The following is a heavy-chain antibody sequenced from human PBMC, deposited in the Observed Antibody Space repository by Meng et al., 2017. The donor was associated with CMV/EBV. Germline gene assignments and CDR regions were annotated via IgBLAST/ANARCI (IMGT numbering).Heavy chain of an antibody. D-gene: IGHD2-2*01. V-gene: IGHV3-23*01. CDR2: ISGSGGST. CDR1: TFSSYA. CDR3: AKGPLYCSSTSCHGWFDP. Sequence: TFSSYARCWVRQAPGKGLEWVSAISGSGGSTYYADSVKGRFTISRDNSKTTLYLQMNSLRAEDTAVYYCAKGPLYCSSTSCHGWFDPWGQGTLVTVSS. J-gene: IGHJ5*02.